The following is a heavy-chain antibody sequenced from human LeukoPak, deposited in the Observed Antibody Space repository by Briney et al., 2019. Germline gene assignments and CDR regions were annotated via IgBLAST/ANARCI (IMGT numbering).Heavy chain of an antibody. D-gene: IGHD7-27*01. J-gene: IGHJ3*01. Sequence: PSETLSLMCSVYGGSFSDYFWSWIRQPPGKGLKWIGEIDDGGNTNYNPSLMSRVIVSMEKSKKQFSLVMRSMTAADTAVYYCARCSRITWGVWGDAFDLWGQGATVIVSS. CDR1: GGSFSDYF. CDR2: IDDGGNT. CDR3: ARCSRITWGVWGDAFDL. V-gene: IGHV4-34*01.